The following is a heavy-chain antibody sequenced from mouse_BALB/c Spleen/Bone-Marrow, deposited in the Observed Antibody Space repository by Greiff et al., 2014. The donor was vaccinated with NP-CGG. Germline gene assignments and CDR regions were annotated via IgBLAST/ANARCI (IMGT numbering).Heavy chain of an antibody. D-gene: IGHD1-1*01. J-gene: IGHJ1*01. Sequence: VQLQQPGSELVKPGASVKLSCAASGFNIKDTYMHWVKQRPEQGLEWIGRIDPANGDTKYDPKFQGKATITADTSSNTAYLQLSSLTSEDTAVYYCTRPSFYYGSSYWYFDVWGAGITVTVSS. V-gene: IGHV14-3*02. CDR3: TRPSFYYGSSYWYFDV. CDR1: GFNIKDTY. CDR2: IDPANGDT.